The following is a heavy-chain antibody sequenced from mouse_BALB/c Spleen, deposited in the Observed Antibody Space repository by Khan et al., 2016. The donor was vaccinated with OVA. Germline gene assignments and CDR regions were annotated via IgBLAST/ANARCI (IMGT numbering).Heavy chain of an antibody. D-gene: IGHD1-1*01. Sequence: VELVESGAELVRPGSSVKISCKASGYAVSSYWMNWVKQRPGQGLEWIGQNYPGDDNTYYNGKFKGKATLTSDKSSSTAYMHLTSLTSEDSAVYFCAREGYYGSRRAWFAYWGQGTLVTVSA. CDR1: GYAVSSYW. J-gene: IGHJ3*01. CDR3: AREGYYGSRRAWFAY. CDR2: NYPGDDNT. V-gene: IGHV1-80*01.